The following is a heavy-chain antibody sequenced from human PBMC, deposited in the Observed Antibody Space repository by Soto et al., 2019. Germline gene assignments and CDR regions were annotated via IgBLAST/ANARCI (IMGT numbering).Heavy chain of an antibody. Sequence: ASVKVSCKASGYTFTSYGIRWVRQAPGQGLEWMGWISAYNGNTNYAQKLQGRVTMTTDTSTSTAYMELRSLRSDDTAVYYCARDLSLSYSSSWYDYWGQGTLVTVSS. CDR3: ARDLSLSYSSSWYDY. D-gene: IGHD6-13*01. V-gene: IGHV1-18*04. CDR2: ISAYNGNT. CDR1: GYTFTSYG. J-gene: IGHJ4*02.